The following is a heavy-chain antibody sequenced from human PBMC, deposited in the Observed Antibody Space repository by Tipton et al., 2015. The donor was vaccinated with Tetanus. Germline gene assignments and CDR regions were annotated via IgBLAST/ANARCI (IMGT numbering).Heavy chain of an antibody. V-gene: IGHV4-59*01. J-gene: IGHJ4*02. CDR2: VYYNGNT. CDR3: AREVPAAGHFDS. Sequence: TLSLTCTVSGGSISGSYRNWIRQPPGKGLEWIGYVYYNGNTHYNPALKSRVTISVDTSKNRFSLKLSSVTAADTAIYYCAREVPAAGHFDSWGQGTLVTVSS. CDR1: GGSISGSY. D-gene: IGHD2-2*01.